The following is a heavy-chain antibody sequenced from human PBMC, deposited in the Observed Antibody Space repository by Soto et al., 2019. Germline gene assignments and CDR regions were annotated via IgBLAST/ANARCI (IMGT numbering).Heavy chain of an antibody. V-gene: IGHV4-39*01. D-gene: IGHD2-15*01. Sequence: SETLSHTCDVSGGSIDNIHSFWVWVRQPPGKGLEFIGSVYYSGGAYYSPSLKSRVTVSVDTSKNQLSLRVNSVTAADTAVYYWLSGVVAETRQTDSDSWGQVIMVT. CDR2: VYYSGGA. CDR3: LSGVVAETRQTDSDS. CDR1: GGSIDNIHSF. J-gene: IGHJ4*02.